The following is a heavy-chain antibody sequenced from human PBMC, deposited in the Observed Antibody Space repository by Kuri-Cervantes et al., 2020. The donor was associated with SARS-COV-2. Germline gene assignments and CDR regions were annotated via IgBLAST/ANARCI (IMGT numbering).Heavy chain of an antibody. CDR1: GGSVSSGSYY. CDR2: IYYSGST. J-gene: IGHJ6*03. Sequence: SETLSLTCTVSGGSVSSGSYYWSWIRQPPGKGLEWIGYIYYSGSTNYNPSLKSRVTISVDTSKNQFSLKLSSVTAADTAVYYCARVVQWRLLSDDYYYMDVWGKGTTVTVSS. CDR3: ARVVQWRLLSDDYYYMDV. D-gene: IGHD6-25*01. V-gene: IGHV4-61*01.